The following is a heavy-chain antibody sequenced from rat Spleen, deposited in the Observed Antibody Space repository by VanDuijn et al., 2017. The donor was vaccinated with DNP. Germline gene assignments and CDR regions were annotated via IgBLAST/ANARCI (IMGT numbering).Heavy chain of an antibody. Sequence: EVQLVESGGGLVQPGRSLKLSCAASGLSFSNYDMAWVRQAPTKGLEWVASISPGGGSSAYRDSVRGRFTISRDNAKSILYLQMDSLRSEDTATYSCATHDFDYWGQGIMVTVSS. CDR2: ISPGGGSS. J-gene: IGHJ2*01. CDR1: GLSFSNYD. V-gene: IGHV5-25*01. CDR3: ATHDFDY.